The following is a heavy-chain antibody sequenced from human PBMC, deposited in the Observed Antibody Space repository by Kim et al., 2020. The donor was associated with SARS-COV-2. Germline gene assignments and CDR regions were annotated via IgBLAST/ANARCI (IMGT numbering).Heavy chain of an antibody. CDR2: INGGGGGT. CDR1: GFTFTNYC. D-gene: IGHD5-12*01. Sequence: GGSLRLSCAASGFTFTNYCMTWVRQAPGKGLEWVAGINGGGGGTYYADSVKGRFTISRDSSKNTLSLQMNSLRAEDTAVYYCAKELRVSTHTTGGGFFDSWGQGTPGTVSS. J-gene: IGHJ4*02. V-gene: IGHV3-23*01. CDR3: AKELRVSTHTTGGGFFDS.